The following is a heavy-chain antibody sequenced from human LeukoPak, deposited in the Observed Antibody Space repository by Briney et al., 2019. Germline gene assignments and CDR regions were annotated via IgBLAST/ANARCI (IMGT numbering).Heavy chain of an antibody. V-gene: IGHV4-59*08. Sequence: SETLSLTCTVSGGSMTSYYWSWVRQPPGQGLEWIGYIYYSGSTNYNPSLKSRLTISVDTSKNQFSLKRSSVTAAETAVYYCARHLTIAAAGTFDYWGQGTLVTVSS. CDR3: ARHLTIAAAGTFDY. CDR2: IYYSGST. J-gene: IGHJ4*02. D-gene: IGHD6-13*01. CDR1: GGSMTSYY.